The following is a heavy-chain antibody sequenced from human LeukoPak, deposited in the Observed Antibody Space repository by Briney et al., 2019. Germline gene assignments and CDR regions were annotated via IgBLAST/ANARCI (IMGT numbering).Heavy chain of an antibody. J-gene: IGHJ6*02. CDR2: ISYDGSNK. D-gene: IGHD3-10*01. V-gene: IGHV3-30-3*01. Sequence: PGGSLRLSCAASGFTFSSYAMHWVRQAPGKGLEWVAVISYDGSNKYYADSVKGRFTISRDNSKNTLYLQMNSLRAEDTAVYYCARGRSLWFGSHYGMDVWGQGTTVTVSS. CDR3: ARGRSLWFGSHYGMDV. CDR1: GFTFSSYA.